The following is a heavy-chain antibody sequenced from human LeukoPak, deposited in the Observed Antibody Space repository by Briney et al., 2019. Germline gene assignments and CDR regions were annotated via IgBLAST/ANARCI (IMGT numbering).Heavy chain of an antibody. Sequence: ASVKVSCKASGYTFTSYDINWVRQATGQGLEWMGWMNPNSGNTGYAQKFQGRVTMTRNTSISTAYMELSSLRSEDPAVDYCARAQRKTIAARRYSYYFDYWGQGTLVTVSS. J-gene: IGHJ4*02. V-gene: IGHV1-8*01. CDR2: MNPNSGNT. CDR1: GYTFTSYD. CDR3: ARAQRKTIAARRYSYYFDY. D-gene: IGHD6-6*01.